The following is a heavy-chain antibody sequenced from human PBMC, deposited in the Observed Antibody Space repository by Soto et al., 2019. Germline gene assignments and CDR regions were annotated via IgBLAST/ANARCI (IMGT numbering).Heavy chain of an antibody. CDR3: TTGYSYGLRNR. D-gene: IGHD5-18*01. CDR1: GFPFSNAW. Sequence: EVQLVESGGGLVQPGGSLRLSCAASGFPFSNAWMFWVRQVPGKGLEWVGRIKSKADGGTTDYAAPVKGRFTISRDDSKNALYLQMSSLKTEDTAIYYCTTGYSYGLRNRWGQGTLVTVSS. CDR2: IKSKADGGTT. V-gene: IGHV3-15*01. J-gene: IGHJ4*02.